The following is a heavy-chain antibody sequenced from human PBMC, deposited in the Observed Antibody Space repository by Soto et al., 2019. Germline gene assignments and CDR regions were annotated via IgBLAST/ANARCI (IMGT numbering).Heavy chain of an antibody. V-gene: IGHV1-69*02. CDR3: ASGGSTVTTARDDY. CDR1: GGTFSSYT. CDR2: IIPILGIA. Sequence: QVQLVQSGAEVKKPGSSVKVSCKASGGTFSSYTISWVRQAPGQGLEWMGRIIPILGIANYAQKFQGRVTITADKSTSTDYMELSSLRSEDTAVYYCASGGSTVTTARDDYWGQGTLVTVSS. J-gene: IGHJ4*02. D-gene: IGHD4-17*01.